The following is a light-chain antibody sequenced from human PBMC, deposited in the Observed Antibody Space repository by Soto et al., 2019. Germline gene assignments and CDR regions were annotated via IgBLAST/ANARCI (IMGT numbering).Light chain of an antibody. Sequence: QSALTQPASVSGSPGQSITISCTGTESDVGGYDYVSWYQQPPGEAPKLIIYDVNNRASGVSNRFSGSKSGNTASLTISGLQAEDEADYYCSSYTDSSPLFVFGTGTQLTVL. CDR3: SSYTDSSPLFV. V-gene: IGLV2-14*01. CDR2: DVN. J-gene: IGLJ1*01. CDR1: ESDVGGYDY.